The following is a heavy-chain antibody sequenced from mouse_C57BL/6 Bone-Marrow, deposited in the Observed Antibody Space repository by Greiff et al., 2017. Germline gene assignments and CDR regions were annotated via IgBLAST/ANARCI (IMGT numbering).Heavy chain of an antibody. D-gene: IGHD2-2*01. CDR3: ASERFWLRGAMDY. V-gene: IGHV1-56*01. CDR2: IFPGSGST. Sequence: QVQLQQSGPELVRPGASVKISCKAPGYTFTSHWMQWVRQRPGQGLEWIGEIFPGSGSTYYNEKFKGQATLTVDTSSSTSYMQLSILTSEDSAVYFCASERFWLRGAMDYWGQGTSVTVSS. CDR1: GYTFTSHW. J-gene: IGHJ4*01.